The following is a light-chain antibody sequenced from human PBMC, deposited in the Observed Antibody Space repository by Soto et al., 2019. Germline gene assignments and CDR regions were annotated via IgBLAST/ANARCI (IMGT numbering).Light chain of an antibody. CDR1: QSIGSW. CDR3: QQCHRYLT. J-gene: IGKJ1*01. CDR2: AAS. Sequence: DIQMTQSPSSLSASVGDRVTITCRASQSIGSWLAWYQQKPGKAPKLLIYAASSLQSGVPSRFSGSGSGTEFTLTISSLQPDDIATYYCQQCHRYLTFGQGTKVDIK. V-gene: IGKV1-5*01.